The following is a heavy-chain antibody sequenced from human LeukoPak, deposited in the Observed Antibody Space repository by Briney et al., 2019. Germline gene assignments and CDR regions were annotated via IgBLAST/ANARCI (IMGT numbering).Heavy chain of an antibody. Sequence: GGSLRLSCAASGFTFSSYGMHWVRQAPGKGLEWVAFIRYDGSNKYYADSVKGRFTISRDNSKNTLYLQMNGLRAEDTAVYYCAKDWRVGATDYWGQGTLVTVSS. V-gene: IGHV3-30*02. J-gene: IGHJ4*02. CDR2: IRYDGSNK. CDR1: GFTFSSYG. D-gene: IGHD1-26*01. CDR3: AKDWRVGATDY.